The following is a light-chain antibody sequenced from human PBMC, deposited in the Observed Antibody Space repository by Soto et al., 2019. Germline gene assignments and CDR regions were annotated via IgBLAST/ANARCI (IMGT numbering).Light chain of an antibody. CDR1: QSVLYSSNNENY. Sequence: DIVMTQSPDALAVALGERATINWKSSQSVLYSSNNENYLAWYQQKPGQPPNLLIYWASTRESGVPDRFSGSGSGTDFTLTISSLQAEDVAVYYCQQYYSTPYTFGQGTKLEIK. V-gene: IGKV4-1*01. CDR2: WAS. CDR3: QQYYSTPYT. J-gene: IGKJ2*01.